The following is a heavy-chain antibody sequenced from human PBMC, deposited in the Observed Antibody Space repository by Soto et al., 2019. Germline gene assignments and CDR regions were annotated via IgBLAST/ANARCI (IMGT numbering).Heavy chain of an antibody. V-gene: IGHV3-23*01. D-gene: IGHD1-26*01. CDR2: VSGTGGTT. J-gene: IGHJ4*02. CDR3: AKDQYSGSPGKPDY. CDR1: GFTFTSYA. Sequence: GGSLRLSCAASGFTFTSYAMSWVRQAPGKGLEWVSSVSGTGGTTYYADSVKGRFTVSRDNSKNTLYLQMNSLRAEDTAVYYCAKDQYSGSPGKPDYWGQGTLVTVSS.